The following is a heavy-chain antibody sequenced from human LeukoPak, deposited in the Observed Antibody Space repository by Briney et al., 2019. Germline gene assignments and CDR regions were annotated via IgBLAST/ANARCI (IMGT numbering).Heavy chain of an antibody. V-gene: IGHV4-31*03. CDR2: IYYSGST. J-gene: IGHJ4*02. Sequence: SQTLSLTCTVSGGSISSGGYYWSWIRQHPGKGLEWIGYIYYSGSTYYNPSLKSRVTISVDTSKNQFSLKLSSVTAADTAVYYCARVVAVVVPAAIDCWGQGNPGHRLL. CDR1: GGSISSGGYY. D-gene: IGHD2-2*01. CDR3: ARVVAVVVPAAIDC.